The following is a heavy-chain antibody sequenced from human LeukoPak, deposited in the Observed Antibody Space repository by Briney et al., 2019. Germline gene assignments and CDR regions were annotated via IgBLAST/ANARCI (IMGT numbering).Heavy chain of an antibody. CDR3: ARGGAARLHFQN. V-gene: IGHV4-30-4*02. CDR1: GGSISSGDYY. CDR2: IYYSGST. Sequence: SETLSLTCTASGGSISSGDYYWSWIRQPPGKGLEWIGYIYYSGSTYYNPSLKSRVTISVDTSKNQFSLNLNSVTAADTAVYYCARGGAARLHFQNWGQGTLVTVSS. D-gene: IGHD6-6*01. J-gene: IGHJ1*01.